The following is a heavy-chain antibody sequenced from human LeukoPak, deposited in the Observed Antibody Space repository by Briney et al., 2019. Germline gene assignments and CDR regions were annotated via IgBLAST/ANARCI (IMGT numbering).Heavy chain of an antibody. J-gene: IGHJ4*02. V-gene: IGHV3-53*01. CDR1: GFTGICNY. CDR2: LYSGGNT. Sequence: GGSLKLSYSPSGFTGICNYISLIRQAPGKGREWVSVLYSGGNTYSATSVTGRFTISRDNTKNTLYLQMNRLRAEDTAVSYCARGKGYSYGLYHFDYWGQGTLVTVSS. D-gene: IGHD5-18*01. CDR3: ARGKGYSYGLYHFDY.